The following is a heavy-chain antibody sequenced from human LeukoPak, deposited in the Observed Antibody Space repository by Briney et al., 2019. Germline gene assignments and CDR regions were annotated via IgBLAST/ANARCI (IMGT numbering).Heavy chain of an antibody. J-gene: IGHJ4*02. V-gene: IGHV3-30*02. CDR2: IRYDGSNK. Sequence: PGGSLRLSCAASGFTFSSYAMSWVRQAPGKGLEWVAFIRYDGSNKYYADSVKGRFTISRDNSKNTLYLQMNSLRAEDTAVYYCAKPLQRNYYDSSGCSDYWGQGTLVTVSS. CDR3: AKPLQRNYYDSSGCSDY. D-gene: IGHD3-22*01. CDR1: GFTFSSYA.